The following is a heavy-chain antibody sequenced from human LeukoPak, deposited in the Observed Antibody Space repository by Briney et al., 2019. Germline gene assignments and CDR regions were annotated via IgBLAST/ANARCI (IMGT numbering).Heavy chain of an antibody. CDR1: GYAFTSYY. V-gene: IGHV1-46*01. J-gene: IGHJ3*02. D-gene: IGHD2-2*01. Sequence: GASVKVSCKASGYAFTSYYMHWVRQAPGQGLEWMGIINPSGGSTSYAQKFQGRVTMTRDMSTSTVYMELSSLRSEDTAVYYCAREVHCSSTSCRYLALDIWGQGTMVTVSS. CDR2: INPSGGST. CDR3: AREVHCSSTSCRYLALDI.